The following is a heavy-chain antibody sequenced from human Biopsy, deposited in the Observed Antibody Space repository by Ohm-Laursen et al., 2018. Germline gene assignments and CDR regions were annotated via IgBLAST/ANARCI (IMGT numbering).Heavy chain of an antibody. V-gene: IGHV3-23*01. CDR3: AKGGPITIFGVVINNCFDP. J-gene: IGHJ5*02. CDR1: RSTYTNSA. D-gene: IGHD3-3*01. Sequence: SLRLSCAASRSTYTNSAMSWGRQAPGKGPQWGSTIGANGATSYYADSVKGRFTISRDNTKNTLYLQMNSVRADDTAIYYCAKGGPITIFGVVINNCFDPWGQGTRVTVSS. CDR2: IGANGATS.